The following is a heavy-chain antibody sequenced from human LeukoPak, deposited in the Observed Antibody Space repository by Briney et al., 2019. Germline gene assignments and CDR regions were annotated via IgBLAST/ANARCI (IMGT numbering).Heavy chain of an antibody. D-gene: IGHD3-10*01. Sequence: SLRLSCAASGFTFDDDAMHWGRQAPGKGREGVSGISWNSGSIGYADSVKGRFTISRDNAKNSLYLQMNSLRAEDTALYYCAKDKNYYGSGSYFSYFDYWGQGTLVTVSS. CDR1: GFTFDDDA. CDR2: ISWNSGSI. V-gene: IGHV3-9*01. CDR3: AKDKNYYGSGSYFSYFDY. J-gene: IGHJ4*02.